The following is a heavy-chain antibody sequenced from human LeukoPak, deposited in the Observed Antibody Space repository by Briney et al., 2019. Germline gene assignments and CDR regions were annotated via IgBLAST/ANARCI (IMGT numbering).Heavy chain of an antibody. J-gene: IGHJ6*03. Sequence: PSETLSLTCTVSGGSISSYYWSWIRQPPGKGLEWIGYIYYSGSTNYNPSLKSRVTISVDTSKNQFSLKLSSVTAADTAVYYCARAYYYYYYKDVWGKGTTVTVSS. CDR3: ARAYYYYYYKDV. CDR1: GGSISSYY. CDR2: IYYSGST. V-gene: IGHV4-59*01.